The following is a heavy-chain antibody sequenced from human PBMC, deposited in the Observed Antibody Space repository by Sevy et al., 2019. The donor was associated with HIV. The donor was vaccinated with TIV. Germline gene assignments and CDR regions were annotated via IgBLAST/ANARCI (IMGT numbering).Heavy chain of an antibody. V-gene: IGHV3-15*01. CDR1: GFTFTNVW. CDR3: TIDPVHFV. Sequence: GGSLRLSCAASGFTFTNVWMSWVRQAPGKGLEWVGRIKSNTDGATTDYAAPVKGRFTISRDDSKNTLYLQMNSLKTDATAVYYGTIDPVHFVWGQGTLVTVSS. CDR2: IKSNTDGATT. J-gene: IGHJ4*02. D-gene: IGHD6-6*01.